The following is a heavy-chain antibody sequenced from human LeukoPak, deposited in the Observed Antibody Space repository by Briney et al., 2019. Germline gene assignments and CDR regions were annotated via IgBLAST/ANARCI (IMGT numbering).Heavy chain of an antibody. V-gene: IGHV3-72*01. CDR2: SRNKVNSYIT. Sequence: GGSLRLSCAASGFTFSDHYMDWVRQAPGKGLEWVGRSRNKVNSYITDYAASVKGRFTISRDDSKNSLYLQMNSLKTEDTAVYYCARACDSSGYSPYYYYMDVWGKGTTVTV. J-gene: IGHJ6*03. CDR3: ARACDSSGYSPYYYYMDV. D-gene: IGHD3-22*01. CDR1: GFTFSDHY.